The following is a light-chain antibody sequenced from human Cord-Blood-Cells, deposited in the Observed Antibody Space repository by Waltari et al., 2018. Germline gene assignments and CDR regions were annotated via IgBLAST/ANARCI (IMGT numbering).Light chain of an antibody. J-gene: IGLJ3*02. CDR2: DVS. CDR1: SSDVGGHNY. V-gene: IGLV2-14*03. Sequence: QSALTQPASVSGSPGQPITIPCTGTSSDVGGHNYVSWYQQHPGKAPKLMIYDVSNRPSGVSNRFSGSKSGNTASLTISGLQAEDEADYYCSSYTSSSTWVFGGGTKLTVL. CDR3: SSYTSSSTWV.